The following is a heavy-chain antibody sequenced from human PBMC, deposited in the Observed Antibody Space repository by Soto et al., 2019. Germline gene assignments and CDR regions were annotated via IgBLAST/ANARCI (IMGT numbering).Heavy chain of an antibody. CDR2: ISYDGSNK. Sequence: QVQLVESGGGVVQPGRSLRLSCAASGFTFSSYAMHWVRQAPGKGLEWVAVISYDGSNKYYADSVKGRFTISRDNSKNTLYLQMNSLRAEDTAVYYCARDFGYGDYLAAFDIWGQGTMVTVSS. J-gene: IGHJ3*02. D-gene: IGHD4-17*01. CDR1: GFTFSSYA. V-gene: IGHV3-30-3*01. CDR3: ARDFGYGDYLAAFDI.